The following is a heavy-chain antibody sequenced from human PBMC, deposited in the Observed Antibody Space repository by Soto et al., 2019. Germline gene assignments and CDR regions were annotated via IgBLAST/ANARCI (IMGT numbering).Heavy chain of an antibody. CDR3: TTASALGYCSGGSCYAAPPRNYYYYYGMDV. Sequence: EVQLVESGGGLVKPGGSLRLSCAASGFTFSNAWMNWVRQAPGKGLEWVGRIKSKTDGGTTDYAAPVKGRFTISRDDSKNTLYLQMNSLKTEDTAVYYCTTASALGYCSGGSCYAAPPRNYYYYYGMDVWGQGTTVTVFS. D-gene: IGHD2-15*01. CDR2: IKSKTDGGTT. J-gene: IGHJ6*02. CDR1: GFTFSNAW. V-gene: IGHV3-15*07.